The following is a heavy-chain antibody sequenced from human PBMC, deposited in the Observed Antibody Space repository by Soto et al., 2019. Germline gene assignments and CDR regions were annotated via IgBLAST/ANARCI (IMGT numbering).Heavy chain of an antibody. CDR1: GGTFSSYA. CDR3: AVRSLGELSFYNWFDP. V-gene: IGHV1-69*01. CDR2: IIPIFGTA. D-gene: IGHD3-16*02. Sequence: QVQLVQSGAEVKKPGSSVKVSCKASGGTFSSYAISWVRQAPGQGLEWMGGIIPIFGTANYAQKFQGRVTITADESTSTDYMELSRLRSEDTAVYYCAVRSLGELSFYNWFDPWGQGTLVTVSS. J-gene: IGHJ5*02.